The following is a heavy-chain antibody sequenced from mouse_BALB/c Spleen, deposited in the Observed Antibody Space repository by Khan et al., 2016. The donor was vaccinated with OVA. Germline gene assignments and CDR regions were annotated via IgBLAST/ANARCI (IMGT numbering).Heavy chain of an antibody. Sequence: EVQLVESGPELVKPGASVKISCKASGYSFTGYFMNWVMQSHGKSLEWIGRINPHIGETFYNQRFKDKATLTVDESSSTAHMELRSLTSEDAEVYYCARTYGSDFDNWGQGTTLTVSS. D-gene: IGHD1-1*01. V-gene: IGHV1-20*01. J-gene: IGHJ2*01. CDR1: GYSFTGYF. CDR2: INPHIGET. CDR3: ARTYGSDFDN.